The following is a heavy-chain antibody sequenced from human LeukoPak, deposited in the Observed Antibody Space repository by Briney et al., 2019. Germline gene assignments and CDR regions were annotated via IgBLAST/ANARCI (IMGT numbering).Heavy chain of an antibody. CDR1: GGSISSYY. V-gene: IGHV4-4*07. D-gene: IGHD6-19*01. CDR3: ARSKSSGWLDAFDI. CDR2: IYTSGST. J-gene: IGHJ3*02. Sequence: SETLSLTCTVSGGSISSYYWSWIRQPAGKGLEWIGRIYTSGSTNYNPSLKSRVTMSVDTSKNQFSLELSSVTAADTAVYYCARSKSSGWLDAFDIWGQGTMVTVSS.